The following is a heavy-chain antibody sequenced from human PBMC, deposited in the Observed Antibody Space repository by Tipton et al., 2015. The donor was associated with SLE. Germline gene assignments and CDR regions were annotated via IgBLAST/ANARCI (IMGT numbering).Heavy chain of an antibody. Sequence: SLRLSCAASGFPFSSYAMSWVRQAPGKGLEWVSAISGSGGSTYYADSVKGRFTISRDNSKNTLYLQMNSLRAEDTAVYYCARDITMIVVVITGDAFDIWGQGTMVTVSS. D-gene: IGHD3-22*01. CDR3: ARDITMIVVVITGDAFDI. CDR1: GFPFSSYA. V-gene: IGHV3-23*01. CDR2: ISGSGGST. J-gene: IGHJ3*02.